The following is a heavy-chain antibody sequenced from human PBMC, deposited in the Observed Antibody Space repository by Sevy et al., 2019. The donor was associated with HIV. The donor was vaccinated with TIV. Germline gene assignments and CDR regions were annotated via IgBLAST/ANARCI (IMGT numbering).Heavy chain of an antibody. CDR2: ISWNSGSI. V-gene: IGHV3-9*01. CDR3: AKGVGATTTRGMDV. Sequence: GGSLRLSCAASGFTFDDYAMHWVRQAPGKGLEWVSGISWNSGSIGYADSVKGRFTISRDNAKNSLYLQMNSLGAEDTALYYCAKGVGATTTRGMDVWGQGTTVTVSS. J-gene: IGHJ6*02. CDR1: GFTFDDYA. D-gene: IGHD1-26*01.